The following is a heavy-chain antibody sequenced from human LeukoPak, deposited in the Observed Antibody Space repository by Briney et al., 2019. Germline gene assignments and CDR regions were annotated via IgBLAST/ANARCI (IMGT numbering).Heavy chain of an antibody. Sequence: PSETLSLTCTVSGASISKSNYYWGWIRQPPGKGLEWIGSMYYRGSTYYNASLKSRVTISVDASKNQFSLKLSSVTAADTAVYYCARVIEGGSSSWLRYYYYMDVWGKGTTVTISS. CDR1: GASISKSNYY. CDR2: MYYRGST. D-gene: IGHD6-13*01. CDR3: ARVIEGGSSSWLRYYYYMDV. J-gene: IGHJ6*03. V-gene: IGHV4-39*07.